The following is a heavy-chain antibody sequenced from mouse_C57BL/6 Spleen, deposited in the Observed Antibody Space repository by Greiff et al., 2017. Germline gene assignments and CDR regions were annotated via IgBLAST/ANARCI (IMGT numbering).Heavy chain of an antibody. J-gene: IGHJ4*01. CDR3: AKNGGGSFYAMDY. D-gene: IGHD1-1*02. V-gene: IGHV1-53*01. Sequence: QVQLQQPGTELVKPGASVKLSCKASGYTFASYWMHWVKQRPGQGLEWIGNINPSNGGTNYNEKFKSKATLTVDKSSSTAYMQLSSLTSEHSAVYYGAKNGGGSFYAMDYWGQGTSVTVSS. CDR2: INPSNGGT. CDR1: GYTFASYW.